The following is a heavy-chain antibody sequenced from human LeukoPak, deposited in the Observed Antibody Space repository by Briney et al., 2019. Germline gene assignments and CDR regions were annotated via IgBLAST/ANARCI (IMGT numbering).Heavy chain of an antibody. V-gene: IGHV4-59*08. J-gene: IGHJ4*02. D-gene: IGHD3-10*01. CDR2: ISYSGST. Sequence: SETLSLTCAVSGGSISTYHWSWIRQPPGKGLEWIGYISYSGSTNYNPSLKSRVTISVDTSKSQFSLKLSSVTAADTAVYYCARHLGDYGSGSYEYWGQGTLVTVSS. CDR3: ARHLGDYGSGSYEY. CDR1: GGSISTYH.